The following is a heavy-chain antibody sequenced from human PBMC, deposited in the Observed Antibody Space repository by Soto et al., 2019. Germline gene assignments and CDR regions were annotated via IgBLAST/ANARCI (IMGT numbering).Heavy chain of an antibody. CDR1: GFTFSSYA. D-gene: IGHD6-19*01. V-gene: IGHV3-23*01. CDR3: AKPFYTSGSRVDY. J-gene: IGHJ4*02. Sequence: EVQLLESGGGLVQPGGSLRLSCAASGFTFSSYAMSWVRQAPGKGLEWVSVISGSGGTTYYADSVKRRFTLSRDNSKNTLSLQVNSLRAEDPAVYYCAKPFYTSGSRVDYWGQGTLVTVSS. CDR2: ISGSGGTT.